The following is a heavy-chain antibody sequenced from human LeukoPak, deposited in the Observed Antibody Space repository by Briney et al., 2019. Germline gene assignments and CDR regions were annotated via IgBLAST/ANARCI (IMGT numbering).Heavy chain of an antibody. CDR3: ARVAVRVLGFDY. CDR2: IYYSGST. J-gene: IGHJ4*02. Sequence: SETLSLTCTVSGGSISSSSYYWGWIRQPPGKGLEWIGSIYYSGSTYYSPSLKSRVTISVDTSKNQFSLKLSSVTAADTAVYYCARVAVRVLGFDYWGQGTLVTVSS. D-gene: IGHD3-10*02. CDR1: GGSISSSSYY. V-gene: IGHV4-39*07.